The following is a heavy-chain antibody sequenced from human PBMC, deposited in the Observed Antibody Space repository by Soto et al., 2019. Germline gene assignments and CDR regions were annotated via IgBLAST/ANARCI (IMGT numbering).Heavy chain of an antibody. D-gene: IGHD3-10*01. J-gene: IGHJ4*02. CDR2: IIPIFGTA. V-gene: IGHV1-69*13. CDR3: ASIVSGRWFGESWNFDY. CDR1: GGTFSSYA. Sequence: ASVKVSCKASGGTFSSYAISWVRQAPGQGLEWMGGIIPIFGTANYAQKFQGRVTITADESTSTAYMELSSLRSEDTAVYYCASIVSGRWFGESWNFDYWGQGTPVTVSS.